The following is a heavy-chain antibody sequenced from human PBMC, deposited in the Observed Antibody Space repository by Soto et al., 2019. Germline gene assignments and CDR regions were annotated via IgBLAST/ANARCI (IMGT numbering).Heavy chain of an antibody. CDR2: ISGYNGNT. CDR3: ARDGGWTGAFDI. D-gene: IGHD2-15*01. CDR1: DYTFTSHD. V-gene: IGHV1-18*01. Sequence: VASVKVSCKAADYTFTSHDISWVRQAPGQGLEWMGWISGYNGNTNYAQKKQGRVTLTTDTSTSTAYIELRSLISDDTAVYYCARDGGWTGAFDIWGQGTMVTVSS. J-gene: IGHJ3*02.